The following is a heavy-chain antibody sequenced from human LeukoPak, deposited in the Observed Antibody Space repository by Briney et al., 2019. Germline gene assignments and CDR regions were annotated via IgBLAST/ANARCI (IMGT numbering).Heavy chain of an antibody. CDR1: GFTFSSYG. J-gene: IGHJ4*02. D-gene: IGHD3-3*01. V-gene: IGHV3-30*18. CDR3: AKRFLVYFDY. Sequence: QTGGSLRLSCAASGFTFSSYGMHWVRQAPGKGLEWVAVISYDGSNKYYADSVKGRFTISRDNSKSTLYLQMNSLRAEDTAVYYCAKRFLVYFDYWGQGTLVTVSS. CDR2: ISYDGSNK.